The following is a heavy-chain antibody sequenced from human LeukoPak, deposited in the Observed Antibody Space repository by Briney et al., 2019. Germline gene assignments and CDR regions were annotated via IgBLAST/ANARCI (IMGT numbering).Heavy chain of an antibody. Sequence: ASVKVSCKASGYTFTSYGISWVRQAPGQGLEWMGWISSYNGDTNYAQKLQGRATMTTDTSTSTAYMELRSLRSDDTAVYYCARAGNMITFGGVIVISNWFDPWGQGTLVTVSS. V-gene: IGHV1-18*01. CDR1: GYTFTSYG. J-gene: IGHJ5*02. CDR2: ISSYNGDT. D-gene: IGHD3-16*02. CDR3: ARAGNMITFGGVIVISNWFDP.